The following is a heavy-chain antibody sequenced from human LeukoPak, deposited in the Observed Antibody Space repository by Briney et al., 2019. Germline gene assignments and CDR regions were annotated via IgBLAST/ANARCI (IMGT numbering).Heavy chain of an antibody. CDR1: GFTFSSFS. D-gene: IGHD2-21*01. J-gene: IGHJ4*02. Sequence: GGSLRLSCAASGFTFSSFSMSWVRQAPGKGLEWLSYTSSSGTTIYYADSLKGRFTISRDNAKNSLYLQMNSLRADDTAVYYCARGRIGENFDYWGQGTLVTVSS. CDR3: ARGRIGENFDY. V-gene: IGHV3-48*01. CDR2: TSSSGTTI.